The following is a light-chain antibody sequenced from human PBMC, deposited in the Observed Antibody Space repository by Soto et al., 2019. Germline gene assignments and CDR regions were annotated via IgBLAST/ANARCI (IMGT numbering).Light chain of an antibody. Sequence: EIVLTQSPGTLSLSPGESATLSCRVSQSVPSNFLAWYQQKPGQAPILVIYGVSRRATGIPDRFSGSGSGTDFTLTISRLEPEDFAVYYCQQYDSSWTFGQGTKVEIK. CDR3: QQYDSSWT. J-gene: IGKJ1*01. V-gene: IGKV3-20*01. CDR1: QSVPSNF. CDR2: GVS.